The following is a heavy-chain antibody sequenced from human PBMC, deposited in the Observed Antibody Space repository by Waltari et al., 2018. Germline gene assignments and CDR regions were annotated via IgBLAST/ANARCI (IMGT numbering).Heavy chain of an antibody. CDR1: GFTFSSYS. V-gene: IGHV3-21*01. Sequence: EVQLVESGGGLVKPGGSLRLSCAASGFTFSSYSMNWVRQAPGKGLEWVSSISSSSSYIYYADSVKGRFTISRDNAKNSLYLQMNSLRAEDTAVYYCARDGASAGNDIDYWGQGTLVTVSS. D-gene: IGHD6-13*01. CDR2: ISSSSSYI. J-gene: IGHJ4*02. CDR3: ARDGASAGNDIDY.